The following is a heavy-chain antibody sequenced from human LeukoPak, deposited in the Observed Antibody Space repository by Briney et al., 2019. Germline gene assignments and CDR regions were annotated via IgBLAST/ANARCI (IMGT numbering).Heavy chain of an antibody. J-gene: IGHJ3*02. V-gene: IGHV1-69*05. Sequence: ASVKVSCMASGGTFSSYAISWVRQAPGQGLEWMGRIIPIFGTANYAQKFQGRVTITTDESTSTAYMELSSLRSEDTAVYYCATPGAYYDILTGLRDDAFDIWGQGTMVTVSS. CDR2: IIPIFGTA. D-gene: IGHD3-9*01. CDR3: ATPGAYYDILTGLRDDAFDI. CDR1: GGTFSSYA.